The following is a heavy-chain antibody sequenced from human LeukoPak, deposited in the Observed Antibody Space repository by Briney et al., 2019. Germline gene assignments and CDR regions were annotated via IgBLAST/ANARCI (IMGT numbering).Heavy chain of an antibody. Sequence: SETLSLTYTVSGASVTDYYWSWIRQSPGKGLEWISYIHHSGNSDYNPPLRSRVTTSLDTSKNQFSLNLISVTAADTAVYYCTRGHWGLQSWSQGTLVTVSS. J-gene: IGHJ5*02. V-gene: IGHV4-59*02. CDR3: TRGHWGLQS. CDR2: IHHSGNS. CDR1: GASVTDYY. D-gene: IGHD7-27*01.